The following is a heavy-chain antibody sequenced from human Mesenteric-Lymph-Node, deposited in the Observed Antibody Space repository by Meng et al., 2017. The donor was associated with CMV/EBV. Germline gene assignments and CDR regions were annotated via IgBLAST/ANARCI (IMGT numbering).Heavy chain of an antibody. V-gene: IGHV4-31*03. D-gene: IGHD3-22*01. CDR3: ARVVVVTTVFDY. Sequence: SETLSLTCTVSGGSISSSGYYWSWIRQHPGKGLEWIGYIYYSGSTYYNPSLKSRVTISVDTSKNQFSLKLSSVTAADTAVYYCARVVVVTTVFDYWGQGTLVTVSS. CDR1: GGSISSSGYY. J-gene: IGHJ4*02. CDR2: IYYSGST.